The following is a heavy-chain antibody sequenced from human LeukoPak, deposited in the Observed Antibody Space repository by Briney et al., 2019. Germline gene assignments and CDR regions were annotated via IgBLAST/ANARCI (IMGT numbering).Heavy chain of an antibody. CDR1: GGTFSSYA. CDR2: IIPILGIA. Sequence: ASVKGSCKASGGTFSSYAISWVRQAPGQGLEWMGRIIPILGIANYAQKFQGRVTTTADKSTSTAYMELSSLRSEDTAVYYCARGQIIAAAALDYWGQGTLGTVSS. J-gene: IGHJ4*02. CDR3: ARGQIIAAAALDY. D-gene: IGHD6-13*01. V-gene: IGHV1-69*04.